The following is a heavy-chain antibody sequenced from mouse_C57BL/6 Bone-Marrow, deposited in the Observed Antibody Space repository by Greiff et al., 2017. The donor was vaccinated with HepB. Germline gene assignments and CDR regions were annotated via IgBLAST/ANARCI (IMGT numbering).Heavy chain of an antibody. V-gene: IGHV1-78*01. CDR1: GYTFTANT. J-gene: IGHJ4*01. D-gene: IGHD1-2*01. Sequence: QVQLQQSDAELVKPGASVKISCKVSGYTFTANTIHWMKQRPEQGLEWIGYIYPRDGSTKYNEKFKDKATLTADKSSSTAYMQINSLTSEDSAVYFCAGRRALLGKYAMDDWGQGTSVTVSS. CDR2: IYPRDGST. CDR3: AGRRALLGKYAMDD.